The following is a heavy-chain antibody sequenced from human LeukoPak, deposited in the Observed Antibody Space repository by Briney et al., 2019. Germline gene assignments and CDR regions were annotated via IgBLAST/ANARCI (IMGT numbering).Heavy chain of an antibody. CDR1: GFTFSSYG. CDR3: AKDRIVVVPAALDY. Sequence: PGGSLRLSCAASGFTFSSYGMHWVRQAPGKGLEWVAFIRYDGSNKYYADSVKGQFTISRDNSKNTLYLQMNSLRAEDTAVYYCAKDRIVVVPAALDYWGQGTLVTVSS. D-gene: IGHD2-2*01. CDR2: IRYDGSNK. J-gene: IGHJ4*02. V-gene: IGHV3-30*02.